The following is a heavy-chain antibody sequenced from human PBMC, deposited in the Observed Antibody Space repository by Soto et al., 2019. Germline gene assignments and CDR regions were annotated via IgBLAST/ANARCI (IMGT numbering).Heavy chain of an antibody. Sequence: ESGPTLVNPTQTLTLTCTFSGFSLSTSGMCVSWIRQPPGKALEWLALIDWDDDKYYSTSLKTRLTISKDTSKNQVVLTMTNMDPVDTATYYCARTTYYYDSSGYYYGWFDPWGQGTLVTVSS. CDR3: ARTTYYYDSSGYYYGWFDP. J-gene: IGHJ5*02. CDR2: IDWDDDK. CDR1: GFSLSTSGMC. D-gene: IGHD3-22*01. V-gene: IGHV2-70*01.